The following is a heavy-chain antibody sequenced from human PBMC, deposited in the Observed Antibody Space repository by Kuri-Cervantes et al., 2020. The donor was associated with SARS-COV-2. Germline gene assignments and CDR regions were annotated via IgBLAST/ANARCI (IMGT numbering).Heavy chain of an antibody. V-gene: IGHV3-21*01. J-gene: IGHJ6*03. D-gene: IGHD6-6*01. CDR1: GLTFSSYS. CDR2: ISSSSNYI. Sequence: GGSLRLSCAAYGLTFSSYSMNWVCQAPGKGLEWVSFISSSSNYIYYADSLKGRFTISRDNAKNSLYLQMNSPRAEDTAVYYCARDGSRYSTSSFNYYYYMDVWGKGTTVTVSS. CDR3: ARDGSRYSTSSFNYYYYMDV.